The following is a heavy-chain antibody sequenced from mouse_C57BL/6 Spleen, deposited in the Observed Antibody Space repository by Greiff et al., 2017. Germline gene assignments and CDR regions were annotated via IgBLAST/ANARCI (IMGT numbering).Heavy chain of an antibody. V-gene: IGHV3-6*01. CDR1: GYSITSGYY. CDR2: ISYDGSN. CDR3: ASLFYDYDGEVDY. Sequence: EVKLQESGPGLVKPSQSLSLTCSVTGYSITSGYYWNWIRQFPGNKLEWMGYISYDGSNNYNPSLKNRISITRDTSKNQFFLKLNSVTTEDTATYYCASLFYDYDGEVDYWGQGTTLTVSS. J-gene: IGHJ2*01. D-gene: IGHD2-4*01.